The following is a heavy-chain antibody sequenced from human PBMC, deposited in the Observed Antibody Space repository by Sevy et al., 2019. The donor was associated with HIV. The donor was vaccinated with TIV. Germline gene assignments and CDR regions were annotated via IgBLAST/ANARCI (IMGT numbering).Heavy chain of an antibody. CDR2: IQSKTDGGTT. Sequence: GGSLRLSCAASGFTFSDAWMSWVRQAPGKGLEWVGRIQSKTDGGTTDYAAPVKVRFTISRDDSKNTLYLQMNILKTEDTAVYYCTTEALDGDYGDYYYYGMDVWGQGTTVTVSS. CDR3: TTEALDGDYGDYYYYGMDV. J-gene: IGHJ6*02. D-gene: IGHD4-17*01. V-gene: IGHV3-15*01. CDR1: GFTFSDAW.